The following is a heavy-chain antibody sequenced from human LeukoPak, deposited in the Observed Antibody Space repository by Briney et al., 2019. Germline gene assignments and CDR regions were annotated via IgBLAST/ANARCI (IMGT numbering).Heavy chain of an antibody. J-gene: IGHJ4*02. CDR3: ARLSTGVPGNDY. D-gene: IGHD6-19*01. Sequence: PGGSLRLSCAASGFTFSSYWMSWVRQAPGKGLEWVANIKQDGSEKYYVDAVKGRFTISRDNAKNSLFLQMNSLTAEDTAVYYCARLSTGVPGNDYWGQGTLVTVSS. V-gene: IGHV3-7*01. CDR1: GFTFSSYW. CDR2: IKQDGSEK.